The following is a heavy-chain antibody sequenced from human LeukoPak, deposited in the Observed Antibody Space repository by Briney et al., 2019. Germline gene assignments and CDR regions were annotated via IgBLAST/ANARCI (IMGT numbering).Heavy chain of an antibody. J-gene: IGHJ5*02. D-gene: IGHD2-2*01. Sequence: PSETLSLTCAVYGGSFSGYYWSWIRQPPGKGLEWIGEINHSGSTNYNPSLKSRVTISVDTSKNQFSLKLSSVTAADTAVYYCARLWMVPARPINWFDPWGQGTLVTVSS. CDR1: GGSFSGYY. CDR3: ARLWMVPARPINWFDP. V-gene: IGHV4-34*01. CDR2: INHSGST.